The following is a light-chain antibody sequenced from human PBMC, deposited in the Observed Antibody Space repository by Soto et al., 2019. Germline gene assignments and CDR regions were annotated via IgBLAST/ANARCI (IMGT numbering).Light chain of an antibody. CDR2: DDN. J-gene: IGLJ1*01. V-gene: IGLV1-51*01. Sequence: QSAMTQPPSVSAAPGQKVTISCSGSSSNIGGNSVSWYQQLQGTAPKLLIYDDNKRPSGIPDRFSGSKSGTSATLGLTGFQTGDEADYYCGSWDSSLSAYVFGTGTKVTVL. CDR3: GSWDSSLSAYV. CDR1: SSNIGGNS.